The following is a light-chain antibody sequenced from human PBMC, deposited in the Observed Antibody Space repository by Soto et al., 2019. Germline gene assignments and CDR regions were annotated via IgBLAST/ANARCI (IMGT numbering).Light chain of an antibody. Sequence: DIELTQSPGTLSLSPGERATLSCRASQSVTSNYLAWYQQKPGQAPRLLIYGASTRATGIPARFSGSGSGTEFTLTISSLQSEDFAVYYCQQYNNWPRTFGQGTKVDVK. CDR1: QSVTSN. CDR2: GAS. V-gene: IGKV3D-15*01. CDR3: QQYNNWPRT. J-gene: IGKJ1*01.